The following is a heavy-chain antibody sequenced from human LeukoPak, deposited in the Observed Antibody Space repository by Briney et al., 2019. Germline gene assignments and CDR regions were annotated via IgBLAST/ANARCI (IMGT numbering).Heavy chain of an antibody. CDR3: ARHRYYYDSSGSYYFDY. D-gene: IGHD3-22*01. V-gene: IGHV4-38-2*01. Sequence: PSETLSLTCAVSGYSISSGYYWGWIRQPPGKGLEWIGSIYHSGSTYYYPSLKSRVTISVDTSRNQFSLRLSSVTAADTAVYFCARHRYYYDSSGSYYFDYWGQGTLVTVSS. CDR2: IYHSGST. CDR1: GYSISSGYY. J-gene: IGHJ4*02.